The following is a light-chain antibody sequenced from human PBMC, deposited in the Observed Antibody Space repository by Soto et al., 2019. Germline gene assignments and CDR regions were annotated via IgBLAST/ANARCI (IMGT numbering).Light chain of an antibody. V-gene: IGKV3-11*01. Sequence: EIVLTQSPATLSLSPGGRATLSCRASQGISRFLAWYQQKPGQVPRLLIYDASSRAVGVPSRFSGSGSGTDFTLTISGLEPEDFAMYYCHQRAHWPLSFGGGTKIEIK. CDR2: DAS. J-gene: IGKJ4*01. CDR1: QGISRF. CDR3: HQRAHWPLS.